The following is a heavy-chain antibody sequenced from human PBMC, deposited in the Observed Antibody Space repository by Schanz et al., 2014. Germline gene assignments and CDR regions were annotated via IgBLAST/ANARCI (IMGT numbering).Heavy chain of an antibody. D-gene: IGHD4-17*01. Sequence: EVQMLESGGGLVQPGGSLRLSCVASGFTFRRYGMSWVRQAPGKGLEWVSVIAGDGGGPNYADSVKGRFTISRDNSKNILYLQMNSLRAEDTALYYCAKDPHKDYGGKPQTFDIWGQGTMVTVSS. J-gene: IGHJ3*02. CDR3: AKDPHKDYGGKPQTFDI. V-gene: IGHV3-23*01. CDR2: IAGDGGGP. CDR1: GFTFRRYG.